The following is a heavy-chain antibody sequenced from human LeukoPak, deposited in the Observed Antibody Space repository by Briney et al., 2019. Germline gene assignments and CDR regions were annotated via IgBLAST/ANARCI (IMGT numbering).Heavy chain of an antibody. CDR1: GFTFSSYS. D-gene: IGHD1-1*01. CDR3: ARDRANWNDYHDAFDI. Sequence: GGSLRLSCAASGFTFSSYSMNWVRQAPGKGLEWVSSIKSSSSYKYYADSVKGRFTISRDNAKNSLYLKMNSLRAEDTAVYYCARDRANWNDYHDAFDIWGQGTMVTVSS. V-gene: IGHV3-21*01. J-gene: IGHJ3*02. CDR2: IKSSSSYK.